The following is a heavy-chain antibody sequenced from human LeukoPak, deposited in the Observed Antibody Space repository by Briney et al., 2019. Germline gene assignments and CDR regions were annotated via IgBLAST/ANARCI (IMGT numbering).Heavy chain of an antibody. CDR3: ARGITIFGVVEPY. CDR1: GFTFSSSA. D-gene: IGHD3-3*01. CDR2: ISASGGST. J-gene: IGHJ4*02. V-gene: IGHV3-23*01. Sequence: GGSLRLSCAASGFTFSSSAMSWVRQVPGKGLEWVSGISASGGSTSYADSVRGRFTISRDNSKNTLYVQMNSLRAEDTAVYYCARGITIFGVVEPYWGQGTLVTVSS.